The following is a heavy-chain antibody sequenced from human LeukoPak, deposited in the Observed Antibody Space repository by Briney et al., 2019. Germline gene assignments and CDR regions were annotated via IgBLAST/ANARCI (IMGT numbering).Heavy chain of an antibody. CDR3: VRDGGVSGYDLLDY. CDR1: GFTFSNYW. J-gene: IGHJ4*02. D-gene: IGHD5-12*01. Sequence: GGSLRLSCAASGFTFSNYWMTWVRQAPGKGLEWVAHINQDGSKEYYMDSVKARFTISRDNAKDSLSLQMNSLRAEDTAVYYCVRDGGVSGYDLLDYWGQGTLVTVSS. CDR2: INQDGSKE. V-gene: IGHV3-7*01.